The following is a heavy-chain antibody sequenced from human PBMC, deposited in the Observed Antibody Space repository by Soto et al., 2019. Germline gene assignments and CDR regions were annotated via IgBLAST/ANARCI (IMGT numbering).Heavy chain of an antibody. D-gene: IGHD2-2*02. V-gene: IGHV1-2*02. Sequence: QVQLVQSGAEVKKPGASVKVSCKASGYTFTGYYMHWVRQAPGQGLEWMGWINPNSGGTNYAQKFQGRVPMTREKSISTAYMELSRLRSDDTAVYYCARLVVPAAIDQRDYWGQGTLVTVSS. CDR3: ARLVVPAAIDQRDY. J-gene: IGHJ4*02. CDR1: GYTFTGYY. CDR2: INPNSGGT.